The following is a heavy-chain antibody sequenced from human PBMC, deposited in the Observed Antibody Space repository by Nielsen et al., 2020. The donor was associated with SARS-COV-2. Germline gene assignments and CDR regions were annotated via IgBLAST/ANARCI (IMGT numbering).Heavy chain of an antibody. D-gene: IGHD3-3*01. Sequence: WVRQAPGQGLEWMGIINPSGGSTSYAQKFQGRVTMTRDTSTSTVYMELSSLRSEDTAVYYCARDRLEWLLSYYYYGMDVWGQGTTVTVSS. CDR3: ARDRLEWLLSYYYYGMDV. CDR2: INPSGGST. J-gene: IGHJ6*02. V-gene: IGHV1-46*01.